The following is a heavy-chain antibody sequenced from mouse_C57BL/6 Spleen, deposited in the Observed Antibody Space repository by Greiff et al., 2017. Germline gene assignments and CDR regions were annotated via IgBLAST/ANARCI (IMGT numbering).Heavy chain of an antibody. D-gene: IGHD2-1*01. CDR2: IDPSDSYT. CDR1: GYTFTSYW. CDR3: ARGWKLGYGNYDYAMDY. Sequence: QVQLQQPGAELVKPGASVKLSCKASGYTFTSYWMQWVKQRPGQGLEWIGEIDPSDSYTNYNQKFKGKATLTVDTSSSTAYMQLSSLTSEDSAVXYGARGWKLGYGNYDYAMDYWGQGTSVTVSS. J-gene: IGHJ4*01. V-gene: IGHV1-50*01.